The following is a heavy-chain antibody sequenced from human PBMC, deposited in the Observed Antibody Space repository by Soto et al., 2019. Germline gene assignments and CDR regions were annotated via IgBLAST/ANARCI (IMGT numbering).Heavy chain of an antibody. CDR1: GFTFSSYG. J-gene: IGHJ4*02. D-gene: IGHD4-17*01. CDR3: AKDPYDYGDYGFLGYFDY. Sequence: QVQLVESGGGVVQPGRSLRLSCAASGFTFSSYGMHWVRQAPGKGLEWVAVISYDGSNKYYADSVKGRFTISRDNSKNTLYLQMNCLRAEDTAVYYCAKDPYDYGDYGFLGYFDYWGQGTLVTVSS. CDR2: ISYDGSNK. V-gene: IGHV3-30*18.